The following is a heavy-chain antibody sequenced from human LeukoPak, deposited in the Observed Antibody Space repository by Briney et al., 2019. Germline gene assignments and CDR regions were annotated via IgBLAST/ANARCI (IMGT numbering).Heavy chain of an antibody. D-gene: IGHD3-16*01. J-gene: IGHJ5*02. CDR2: INHSGST. Sequence: SETLSLTCAVYGGSFSGYYWSWIRQPPGKGLEWIGEINHSGSTNYNPSLKSRVTISVDTSKNQFSLKLSSVTAADTAVYYCARVYRRLRSPSQPGYNWFDPWAREPWSPSPQ. CDR3: ARVYRRLRSPSQPGYNWFDP. CDR1: GGSFSGYY. V-gene: IGHV4-34*01.